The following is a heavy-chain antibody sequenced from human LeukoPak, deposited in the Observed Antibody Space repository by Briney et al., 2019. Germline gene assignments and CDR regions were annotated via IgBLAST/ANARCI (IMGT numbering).Heavy chain of an antibody. CDR1: GFTFTSYA. J-gene: IGHJ4*02. Sequence: GGSLRLSCAASGFTFTSYAMSWVRQAPGKGLEWVSAVSDSGGSTYYADSVKGRFTISRDNSKNTLYLQMNSLRAEDTAVYYCAKSGASGTTLGYFDYWGQGTLVTVSS. CDR2: VSDSGGST. CDR3: AKSGASGTTLGYFDY. V-gene: IGHV3-23*01. D-gene: IGHD1-7*01.